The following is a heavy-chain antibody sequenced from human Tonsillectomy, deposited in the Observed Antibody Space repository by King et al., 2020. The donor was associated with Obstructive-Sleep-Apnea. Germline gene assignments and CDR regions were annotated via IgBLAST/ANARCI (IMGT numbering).Heavy chain of an antibody. CDR3: ARDLGWLFHYYGMDV. J-gene: IGHJ6*02. D-gene: IGHD3-22*01. CDR1: GFTFSSYG. CDR2: IWYDGSNK. Sequence: VQLVQSGGGVAQPGRSLRLSCAASGFTFSSYGMHWVRQAPGKGLEWVAVIWYDGSNKFYADSVTGRFTISRDNSKNTLYLQMNGLRAEDTAVYYCARDLGWLFHYYGMDVWGQGTTVTVSS. V-gene: IGHV3-33*01.